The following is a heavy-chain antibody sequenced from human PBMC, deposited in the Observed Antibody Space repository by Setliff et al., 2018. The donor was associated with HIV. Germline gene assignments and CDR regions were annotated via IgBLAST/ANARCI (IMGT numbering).Heavy chain of an antibody. D-gene: IGHD1-1*01. CDR1: GFSFSAHA. Sequence: GGSLRLSCTASGFSFSAHAVSWVRRAPGKGLEWLSVVLRGGSPTYYADSVKGRFTTSRDDSKNTVYLEMTSLRAEDTAVYFCAKYTRGGSILYYMDVWGKGTTVTVSS. J-gene: IGHJ6*03. V-gene: IGHV3-23*03. CDR3: AKYTRGGSILYYMDV. CDR2: VLRGGSPT.